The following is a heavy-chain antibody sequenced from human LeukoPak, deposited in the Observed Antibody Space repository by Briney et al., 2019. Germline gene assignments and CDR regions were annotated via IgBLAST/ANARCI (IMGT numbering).Heavy chain of an antibody. CDR3: ARGSYSSSWKVYYYMDV. V-gene: IGHV3-20*04. J-gene: IGHJ6*03. D-gene: IGHD6-13*01. CDR2: INWNGGST. Sequence: GGSLRLSCAASGFTFDDYGMSWVRQAPGKGLEWVSGINWNGGSTVYADSVKGRFTISRDNAKNSLYLQMNSLRAEDTALYYCARGSYSSSWKVYYYMDVWGKGTTVTVSS. CDR1: GFTFDDYG.